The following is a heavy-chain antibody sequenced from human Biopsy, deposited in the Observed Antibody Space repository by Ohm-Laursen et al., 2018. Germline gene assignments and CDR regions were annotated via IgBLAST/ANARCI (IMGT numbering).Heavy chain of an antibody. CDR2: IYYSGST. V-gene: IGHV4-59*01. CDR3: ARATNSTGWSYYYFYGMDV. Sequence: SETLSLTCTVSGGSISSDYWSWIRQTPGKGLEWIGYIYYSGSTNYNPSLKSRVTISVNTSKNQFSLRLNSATAADTAVYYCARATNSTGWSYYYFYGMDVWGQGTTVTVSS. CDR1: GGSISSDY. J-gene: IGHJ6*02. D-gene: IGHD6-19*01.